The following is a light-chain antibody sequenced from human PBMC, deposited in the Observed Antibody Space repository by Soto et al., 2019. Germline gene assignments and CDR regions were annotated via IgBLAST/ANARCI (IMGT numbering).Light chain of an antibody. Sequence: EIVLTQSPATLSLSPGERATLSCRASQSVSSYLAWYQQKPGQAPRLLIYVASNRATGIPARFSGSGSGTDFTLTISSLEPEDFAVYYCQQRSNWPPRFGQGTRLEIK. CDR1: QSVSSY. V-gene: IGKV3-11*01. J-gene: IGKJ5*01. CDR2: VAS. CDR3: QQRSNWPPR.